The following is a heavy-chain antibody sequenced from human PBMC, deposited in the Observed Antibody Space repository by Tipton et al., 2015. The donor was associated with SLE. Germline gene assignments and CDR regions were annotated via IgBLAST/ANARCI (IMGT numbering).Heavy chain of an antibody. CDR1: GGSISSYY. J-gene: IGHJ4*02. CDR3: ARESGDWRGNFCSGVFGF. CDR2: IYYSGST. V-gene: IGHV4-59*01. D-gene: IGHD3-3*01. Sequence: TLSLTCTVSGGSISSYYWSWIRQPPGKGLEWIGYIYYSGSTNYNPSLKSRVTISVDTSKNQFSLKLSSVTAADTAVYYCARESGDWRGNFCSGVFGFRGQGTLVTVSS.